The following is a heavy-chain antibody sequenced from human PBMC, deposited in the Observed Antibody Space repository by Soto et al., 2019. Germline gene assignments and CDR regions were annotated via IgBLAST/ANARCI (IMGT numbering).Heavy chain of an antibody. Sequence: QVQLVESGGGVVQPGRSLRLSCAASGFTFSSYGMHWVRQAQGKGLEWVSAISDDGSNIYYANSVKGRFTNSRDNSKHTLYLQMNSLRAEDTAVYYCAKDAHPRDVDCSGADYWGQGTLVTVSS. D-gene: IGHD2-21*02. CDR2: ISDDGSNI. CDR3: AKDAHPRDVDCSGADY. CDR1: GFTFSSYG. J-gene: IGHJ4*02. V-gene: IGHV3-30*18.